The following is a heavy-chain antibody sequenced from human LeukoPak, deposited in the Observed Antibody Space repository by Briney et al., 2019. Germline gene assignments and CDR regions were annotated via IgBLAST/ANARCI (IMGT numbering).Heavy chain of an antibody. Sequence: PGGSLRLSCAASGFTFDMYAISWGRQAPGKGLEWVASVRGGVSATIYSDSVRGHFTISRYNSKKTVSLQLNSMRAEDTAVYYGTKGGDFTDSWYYYGMDVWGQGTTVIVSS. V-gene: IGHV3-23*01. CDR3: TKGGDFTDSWYYYGMDV. CDR1: GFTFDMYA. CDR2: VRGGVSAT. J-gene: IGHJ6*02. D-gene: IGHD6-13*01.